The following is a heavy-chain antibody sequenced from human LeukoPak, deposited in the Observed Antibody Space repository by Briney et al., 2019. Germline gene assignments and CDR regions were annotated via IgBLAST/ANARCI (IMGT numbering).Heavy chain of an antibody. CDR1: GYTFTSYG. CDR3: ARVPSSGWLLQR. D-gene: IGHD3-22*01. Sequence: ASVKVSCKASGYTFTSYGISWVRQGPGQGLERMGWISAYNGNTNYAQKLQGRVTMTTDTSTSTAYMELRSLRSDDTAVYYCARVPSSGWLLQRWGQGTLVTVSS. V-gene: IGHV1-18*01. J-gene: IGHJ4*02. CDR2: ISAYNGNT.